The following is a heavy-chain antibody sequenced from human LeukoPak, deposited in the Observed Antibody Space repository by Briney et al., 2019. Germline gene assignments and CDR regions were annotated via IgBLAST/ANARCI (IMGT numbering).Heavy chain of an antibody. CDR2: ITYDGSNK. Sequence: QSGGSLRLSCAASGFSFKDYNMHWVRQAPGKGLEWVAVITYDGSNKYYTDSVKDRFTISRDNAKNSLYLQMNSLRAEDTALYYCAKDKGYSYGSYYFDYWGQGTLVTVSS. D-gene: IGHD5-18*01. CDR1: GFSFKDYN. J-gene: IGHJ4*02. V-gene: IGHV3-30*18. CDR3: AKDKGYSYGSYYFDY.